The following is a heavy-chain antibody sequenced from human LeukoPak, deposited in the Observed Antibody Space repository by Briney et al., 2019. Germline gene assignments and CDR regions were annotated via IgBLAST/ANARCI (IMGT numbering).Heavy chain of an antibody. CDR2: MKEDGTEI. CDR1: GFPFNRQT. Sequence: GGSLRLSCAASGFPFNRQTMSWVRQAPGKGLEWVAKMKEDGTEIAYVDSVKGRVTISRDNAENSLYLEMKNLRAEDTAVYYCVKGGRQYLEFWGQGTLVTVSS. CDR3: VKGGRQYLEF. D-gene: IGHD2-15*01. V-gene: IGHV3-7*03. J-gene: IGHJ4*02.